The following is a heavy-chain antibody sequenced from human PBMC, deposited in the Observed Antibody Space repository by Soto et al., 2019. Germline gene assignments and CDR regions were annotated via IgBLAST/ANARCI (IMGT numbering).Heavy chain of an antibody. Sequence: QVQLVESGGGVVQPGRSLRLSCAASDFTFSNFGMHWVRQAPGKGLEWVASISYDGNIKYSADSVKGRFTISRDNSKNALYLQMNSLRSEDRAVYYCAKFWGPVAAAVDDYWGQGNLVTVS. CDR1: DFTFSNFG. D-gene: IGHD6-13*01. CDR2: ISYDGNIK. CDR3: AKFWGPVAAAVDDY. J-gene: IGHJ4*02. V-gene: IGHV3-30*18.